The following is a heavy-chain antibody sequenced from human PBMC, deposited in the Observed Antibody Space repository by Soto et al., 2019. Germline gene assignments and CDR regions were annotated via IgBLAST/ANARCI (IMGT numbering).Heavy chain of an antibody. CDR2: IYSSGST. J-gene: IGHJ6*02. D-gene: IGHD2-2*02. Sequence: SETLSLPGTVSGGSVSSDTHYWSWIRQPPGKRLEWIGFIYSSGSTNYNPSLKRRVTMSVDTSKNQFSLKLRSVIVADTAVYHCARFVRSCSGTTCYTRADVWGQGTTVTVSS. V-gene: IGHV4-61*01. CDR3: ARFVRSCSGTTCYTRADV. CDR1: GGSVSSDTHY.